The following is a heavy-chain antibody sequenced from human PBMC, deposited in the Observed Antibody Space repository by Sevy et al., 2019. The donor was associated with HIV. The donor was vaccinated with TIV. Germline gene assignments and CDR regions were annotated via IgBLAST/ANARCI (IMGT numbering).Heavy chain of an antibody. CDR1: GFTFSSHA. V-gene: IGHV3-23*01. D-gene: IGHD3-10*01. J-gene: IGHJ4*02. CDR2: IRGSGEST. Sequence: GGSLRLSCAASGFTFSSHAMSWVRQAPGKGLEWVSAIRGSGESTYYEDSAKGQFTISRDNSKNKLYLQLNSLSAEAKDVYYCAKDYGSGRYDTSCYFDYWGQGSLVTVSS. CDR3: AKDYGSGRYDTSCYFDY.